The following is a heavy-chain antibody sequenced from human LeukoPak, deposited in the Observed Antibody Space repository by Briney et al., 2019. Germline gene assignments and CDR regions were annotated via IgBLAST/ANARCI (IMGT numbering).Heavy chain of an antibody. J-gene: IGHJ4*02. CDR3: ARNGSAAGYYDY. CDR1: VYTFTRYY. D-gene: IGHD6-13*01. V-gene: IGHV1-2*02. CDR2: INPNSGGT. Sequence: ASVKVSFQASVYTFTRYYMHWVRQAPGQGLEWMGWINPNSGGTNYAQKFQGRVTMTRDTSISTAYMDLSRLRSDDRAVYYCARNGSAAGYYDYWGQGTLVTVSS.